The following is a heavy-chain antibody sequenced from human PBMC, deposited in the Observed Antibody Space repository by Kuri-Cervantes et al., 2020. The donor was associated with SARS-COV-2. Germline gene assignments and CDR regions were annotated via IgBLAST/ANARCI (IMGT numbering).Heavy chain of an antibody. CDR2: INPNSGGT. D-gene: IGHD3-22*01. Sequence: ASVKVSCKASGYTFTGYYMHWVRQAPGQGLEWMGWINPNSGGTNYAQKFQGRVTMTRDTSISTAYMELSRLRSDDTAVYYCARDRRSIYYDSSGYHIDYYYYGMDVWGQGTTVTVSS. CDR1: GYTFTGYY. J-gene: IGHJ6*02. V-gene: IGHV1-2*02. CDR3: ARDRRSIYYDSSGYHIDYYYYGMDV.